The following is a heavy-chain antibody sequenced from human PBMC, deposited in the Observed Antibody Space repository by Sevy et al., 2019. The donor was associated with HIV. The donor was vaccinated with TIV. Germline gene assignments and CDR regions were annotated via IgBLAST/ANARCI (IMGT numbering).Heavy chain of an antibody. CDR3: ARDQGKDGKGGDYYYHAMDV. V-gene: IGHV3-11*01. Sequence: GGSLRLSCTASGFTLSDYYMSWIRQAPGKGLQWISYISGSDDSGGDDTIYYADSVKGRFTISRDNAKNSLYLQMSSMRAEDTAVYYCARDQGKDGKGGDYYYHAMDVWGRGTTVTVSS. CDR1: GFTLSDYY. CDR2: ISGSDDSGGDDTI. D-gene: IGHD3-10*01. J-gene: IGHJ6*02.